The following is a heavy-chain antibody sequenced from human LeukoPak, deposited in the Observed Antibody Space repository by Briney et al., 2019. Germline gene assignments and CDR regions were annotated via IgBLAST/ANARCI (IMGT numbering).Heavy chain of an antibody. CDR3: AKHAAAAGHGMDV. Sequence: GGSLRLSCAASGFTFSSYDMHWVRQAPGKGLEWVAGISYDGSNKYYADSVKGRFTISRDNSKNTLDLQMTSLRAEDTAVYYCAKHAAAAGHGMDVWGQGTTVTVSS. D-gene: IGHD6-13*01. V-gene: IGHV3-30*18. J-gene: IGHJ6*02. CDR2: ISYDGSNK. CDR1: GFTFSSYD.